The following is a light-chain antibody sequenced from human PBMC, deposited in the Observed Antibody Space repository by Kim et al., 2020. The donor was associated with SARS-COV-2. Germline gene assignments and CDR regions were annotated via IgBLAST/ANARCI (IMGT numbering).Light chain of an antibody. CDR2: WAA. J-gene: IGKJ1*01. Sequence: ATINCKSSQSVLYRSTNKNYLAWYQQKPGQTPKLLIYWAAAREFGVPDRFSGSGSATDFTLTISSLQAEDVAVYYCQQYYTPPWTFGQGTKVDIK. V-gene: IGKV4-1*01. CDR1: QSVLYRSTNKNY. CDR3: QQYYTPPWT.